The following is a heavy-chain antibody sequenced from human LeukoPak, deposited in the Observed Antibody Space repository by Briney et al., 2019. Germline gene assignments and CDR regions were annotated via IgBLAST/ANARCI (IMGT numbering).Heavy chain of an antibody. Sequence: GASVKVSCKASGYTFTGYYMHWVRQAPGQGLVWMGWINPNSGGTNYAQKFQGRVTMTRDTSISTAYMELSRLRSDDTAVYYCARGPLLRFLEWLQKFDYWGQGTLVTVSS. CDR2: INPNSGGT. J-gene: IGHJ4*02. CDR1: GYTFTGYY. D-gene: IGHD3-3*01. V-gene: IGHV1-2*02. CDR3: ARGPLLRFLEWLQKFDY.